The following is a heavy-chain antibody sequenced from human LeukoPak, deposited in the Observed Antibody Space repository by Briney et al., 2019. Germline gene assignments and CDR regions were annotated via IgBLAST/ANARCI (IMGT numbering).Heavy chain of an antibody. CDR3: ATFDSTTHKADDAFDF. CDR1: GGTFSSYA. CDR2: IIPIFGTA. D-gene: IGHD2/OR15-2a*01. J-gene: IGHJ3*01. V-gene: IGHV1-69*06. Sequence: SVKVSCKASGGTFSSYAISWVRQAPGQGLEWMGGIIPIFGTANYAQKFQGRVTITADKSTSTAYMELSSLRSEDTAVYYCATFDSTTHKADDAFDFWGQGAMVTVSS.